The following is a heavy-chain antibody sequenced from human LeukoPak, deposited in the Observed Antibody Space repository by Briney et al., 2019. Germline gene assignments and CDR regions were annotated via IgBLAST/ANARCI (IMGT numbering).Heavy chain of an antibody. V-gene: IGHV5-51*01. D-gene: IGHD3-10*01. CDR1: GYILTSYW. Sequence: GESLKISCKASGYILTSYWIGWVRQMPGKGLEWMGFIYPGDSDTRYSPSFQGQVTISANKSISTAYLQWRSLNASDTAMYYCARRRGALDYWGQGTLVTVSS. CDR3: ARRRGALDY. CDR2: IYPGDSDT. J-gene: IGHJ4*02.